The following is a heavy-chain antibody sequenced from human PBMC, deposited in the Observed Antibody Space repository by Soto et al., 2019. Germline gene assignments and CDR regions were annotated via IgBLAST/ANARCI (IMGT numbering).Heavy chain of an antibody. CDR1: GGSFSGYY. CDR2: INHSGST. Sequence: QVQLQQWGAGLLKPSETLSLTCAVYGGSFSGYYWPWIRQPPGTGLEWIGEINHSGSTNYNPSLTSRVTRSVDTSKNQFSLKLTSVTAAVTAVYYCARDKIPGLFDYWGQGTLVTVSS. CDR3: ARDKIPGLFDY. V-gene: IGHV4-34*01. D-gene: IGHD2-21*01. J-gene: IGHJ4*02.